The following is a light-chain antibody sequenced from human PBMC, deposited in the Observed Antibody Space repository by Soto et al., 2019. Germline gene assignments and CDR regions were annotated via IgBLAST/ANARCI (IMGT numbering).Light chain of an antibody. J-gene: IGLJ3*02. CDR2: DVT. CDR3: SLFTSSSTWV. Sequence: QSVLTQPPSVSGPPGQSVTISCTVTSSDVGDYEHVSWYQQAPGTAPKLIIFDVTNRPSGVPDRFSGSKSGNTPSLTIFGLQAEEEADYYCSLFTSSSTWVFGGGTKLTVL. CDR1: SSDVGDYEH. V-gene: IGLV2-18*01.